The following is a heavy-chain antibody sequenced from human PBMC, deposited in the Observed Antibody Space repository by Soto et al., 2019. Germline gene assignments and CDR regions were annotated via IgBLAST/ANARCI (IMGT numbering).Heavy chain of an antibody. D-gene: IGHD3-9*01. CDR3: ARIGIFEGGFWFDP. J-gene: IGHJ5*02. CDR2: IFSNDEK. CDR1: GFSLSNARMG. V-gene: IGHV2-26*01. Sequence: QVTLKESGPVLVKPTETLTLTCTVSGFSLSNARMGVSWIRQPPGKALEWLAHIFSNDEKSYSTSLKSRLTTRKXTXKSQVVLTMTNMDPVDTATYYCARIGIFEGGFWFDPWGQGTLVTVSS.